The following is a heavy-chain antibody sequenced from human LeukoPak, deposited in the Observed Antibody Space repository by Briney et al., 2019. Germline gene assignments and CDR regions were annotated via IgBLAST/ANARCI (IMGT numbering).Heavy chain of an antibody. D-gene: IGHD1-7*01. CDR3: ARGNWNYDHNWFDP. CDR1: GGSINSSNW. J-gene: IGHJ5*02. Sequence: SETLSLTCAVSGGSINSSNWWSWIRQPAGKGLEWIGRIHGTGSTNYNPSFQSRITMSVETSKNQFSLKMTSVTAADTAVYYCARGNWNYDHNWFDPWGQGTLVAVSS. V-gene: IGHV4-4*07. CDR2: IHGTGST.